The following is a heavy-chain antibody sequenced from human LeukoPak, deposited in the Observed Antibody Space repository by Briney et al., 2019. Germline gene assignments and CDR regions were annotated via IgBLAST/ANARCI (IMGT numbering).Heavy chain of an antibody. V-gene: IGHV1-18*01. Sequence: GASVKVSCKASGYTFTSYGISWVRQAPGQGLEWMGWISAYNGNTNYAQKLQGRVTMTTDTSTSTAYMELRSLRSDDTAVYYCAREGPYYYDSSGSSYWGQGTLVTVPS. CDR3: AREGPYYYDSSGSSY. J-gene: IGHJ4*02. CDR2: ISAYNGNT. CDR1: GYTFTSYG. D-gene: IGHD3-22*01.